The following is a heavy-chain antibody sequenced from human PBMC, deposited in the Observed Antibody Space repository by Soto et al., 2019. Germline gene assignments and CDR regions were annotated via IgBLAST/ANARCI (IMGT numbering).Heavy chain of an antibody. V-gene: IGHV1-46*01. Sequence: QVQLVQSGAEVKKPGASVNVSCKASGYTFTTYYMHWVRQAPGQGLEWMGIINPSFGSTTYAQQFQGRGIMTRDSSTSTVYMELSSLRYEDTAVYFCARSFGSGTYHDAFDFWGQGTMVTVSS. CDR2: INPSFGST. CDR3: ARSFGSGTYHDAFDF. CDR1: GYTFTTYY. J-gene: IGHJ3*01. D-gene: IGHD3-10*01.